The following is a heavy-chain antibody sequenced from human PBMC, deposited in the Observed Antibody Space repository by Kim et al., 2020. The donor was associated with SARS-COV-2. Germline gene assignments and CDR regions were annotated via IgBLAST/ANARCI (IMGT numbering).Heavy chain of an antibody. D-gene: IGHD2-15*01. CDR2: ISGSGKDT. CDR3: AKYCNANSCYYYYGMDV. Sequence: GGSLRLSCTTSGFTFSDYVMTWVRQAPGKGLECVSGISGSGKDTYYADSVRGRFTISRDNAKNTLYLQMNSLRAEDTAVYYCAKYCNANSCYYYYGMDVWGQGTTVPVSS. V-gene: IGHV3-23*01. CDR1: GFTFSDYV. J-gene: IGHJ6*01.